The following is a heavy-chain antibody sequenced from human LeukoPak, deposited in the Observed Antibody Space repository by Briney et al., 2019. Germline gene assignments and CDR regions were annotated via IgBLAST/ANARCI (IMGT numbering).Heavy chain of an antibody. Sequence: GASVKVSCKASGGTFSSYAISWVRQAPGQGLEWMGRIIPILGIANYAQKFQGRVMITADKSTSTAYMELSSLRSEDTAVYYCARTVVTAVFDYWGQGTLVTVSS. J-gene: IGHJ4*02. CDR2: IIPILGIA. CDR3: ARTVVTAVFDY. V-gene: IGHV1-69*04. D-gene: IGHD2-21*02. CDR1: GGTFSSYA.